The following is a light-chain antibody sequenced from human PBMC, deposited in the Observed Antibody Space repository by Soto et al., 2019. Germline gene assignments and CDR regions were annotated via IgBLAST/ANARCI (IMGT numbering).Light chain of an antibody. CDR2: GAS. V-gene: IGKV3-20*01. CDR1: QSVSSSY. J-gene: IGKJ2*01. CDR3: QQYGSSPYT. Sequence: EIVLTQSPGTLSLSPGERATLSCRASQSVSSSYLAWYQQKPGPAPRLLIYGASSRATGIPDRFSGSGSGTDFPLTISRLEPEDFVVYYCQQYGSSPYTFGQGTKLEMK.